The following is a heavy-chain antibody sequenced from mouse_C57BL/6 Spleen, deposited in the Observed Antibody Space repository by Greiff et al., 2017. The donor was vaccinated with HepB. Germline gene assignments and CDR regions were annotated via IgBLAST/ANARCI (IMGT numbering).Heavy chain of an antibody. CDR3: TRDGYDPDAMDY. V-gene: IGHV5-9-1*02. D-gene: IGHD1-2*01. CDR1: GFTFSSYA. CDR2: ISSGGDYI. Sequence: EVKVVESGEGLVKPGGSLKLSCAASGFTFSSYAMSWVRQTPEKRLEWVAYISSGGDYIYYADTVKGRFTISRDNARNTLYLQMSSLKSEDTAMYYCTRDGYDPDAMDYWGQGTSVTVSS. J-gene: IGHJ4*01.